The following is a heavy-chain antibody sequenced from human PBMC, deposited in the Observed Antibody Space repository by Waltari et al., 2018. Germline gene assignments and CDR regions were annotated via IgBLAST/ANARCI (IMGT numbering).Heavy chain of an antibody. CDR2: IYNSGST. CDR1: GYSISPYY. Sequence: QVQLQESGPGLVTPSETLSLTCSVSGYSISPYYWSWIRQPPGKGLEWIGNIYNSGSTNYNPSLKGLVIISVDTSKTQFSLRLSSVTAADTAVYYCARHGVIVVPDAIGWFDPWGQGTLVTVSP. CDR3: ARHGVIVVPDAIGWFDP. J-gene: IGHJ5*02. V-gene: IGHV4-59*08. D-gene: IGHD2-2*01.